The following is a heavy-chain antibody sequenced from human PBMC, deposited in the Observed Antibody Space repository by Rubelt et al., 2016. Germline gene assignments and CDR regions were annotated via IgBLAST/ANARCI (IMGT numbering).Heavy chain of an antibody. CDR1: GGSFSGYY. V-gene: IGHV4-34*01. CDR3: VRYGGLY. J-gene: IGHJ4*02. Sequence: QVQLQQWGAGLLKPSETLFLPCAVYGGSFSGYYWNWIRQPPGKGLEWIGQISHSGSTNYNPSLKSRVTVSVDTSKNQSSLKLTSVTAEDTAVYYCVRYGGLYWGQGTLVTVSS. D-gene: IGHD4-23*01. CDR2: ISHSGST.